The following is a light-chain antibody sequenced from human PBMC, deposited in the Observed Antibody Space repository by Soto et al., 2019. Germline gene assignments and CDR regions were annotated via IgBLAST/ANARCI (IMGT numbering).Light chain of an antibody. V-gene: IGKV3-20*01. J-gene: IGKJ1*01. CDR1: QSVSSSY. Sequence: EIALTQSPGTLSLSPGERATLSCRASQSVSSSYLAWYQQKPGQAPRIIIFGASGRATGIPDRFSGSGSGTDFTLTISRLEPEDFAVYYCQQYGSLSWTFGQGTKVDI. CDR3: QQYGSLSWT. CDR2: GAS.